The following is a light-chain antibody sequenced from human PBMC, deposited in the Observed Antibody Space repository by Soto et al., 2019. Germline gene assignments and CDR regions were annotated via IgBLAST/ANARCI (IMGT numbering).Light chain of an antibody. CDR2: SNN. Sequence: QSVLTQPPSASGTPGQRVTISCSGSSSNIGSNTVNWYQQLPGTAPKLLIYSNNQRPSGVPDRFSGSKSGTSASLAISGLQSEEEADYYCAAWDDSLNRVVFGGGTKVTVL. CDR3: AAWDDSLNRVV. V-gene: IGLV1-44*01. CDR1: SSNIGSNT. J-gene: IGLJ2*01.